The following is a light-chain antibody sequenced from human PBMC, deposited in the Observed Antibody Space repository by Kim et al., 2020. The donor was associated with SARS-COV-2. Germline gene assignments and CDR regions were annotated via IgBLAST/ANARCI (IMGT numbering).Light chain of an antibody. CDR1: QSVSSSY. CDR3: QQYGSSLALT. CDR2: GAS. J-gene: IGKJ4*01. Sequence: RGERATRSCRASQSVSSSYLAWYQQKPGQAPRLLIYGASSRATGIPDRFSGSGSGTDFTLTISRLEPEDFAVYYCQQYGSSLALTFGGGTKVDIK. V-gene: IGKV3-20*01.